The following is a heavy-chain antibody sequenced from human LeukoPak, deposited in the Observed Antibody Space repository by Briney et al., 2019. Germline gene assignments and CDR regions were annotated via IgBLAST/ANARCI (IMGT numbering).Heavy chain of an antibody. CDR2: IYTSGST. CDR3: ARDSKGAWFGGPE. CDR1: GGSISSSSYY. J-gene: IGHJ4*02. D-gene: IGHD3-10*01. V-gene: IGHV4-61*02. Sequence: SETLSLTCTVSGGSISSSSYYWSWLRRPAGKGLEWIGRIYTSGSTSYNPSLKSRVTISVDTSKNQFSLKLSSVTAADTAVYYCARDSKGAWFGGPEWGQGTLVTVSS.